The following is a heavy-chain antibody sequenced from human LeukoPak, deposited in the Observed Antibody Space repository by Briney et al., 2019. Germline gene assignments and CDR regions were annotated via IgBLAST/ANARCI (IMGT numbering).Heavy chain of an antibody. Sequence: ASVKVSCKASGYTFTSYAMNWVRQAPGQGLEWMGWISAYNGNTNYAQKLQGRVTMTTDTSTSTAYMELRSLRSDDTAVYYCARDGPGIAAAGPPLDAFDIWGQGTMVTVSS. CDR2: ISAYNGNT. V-gene: IGHV1-18*01. CDR3: ARDGPGIAAAGPPLDAFDI. CDR1: GYTFTSYA. D-gene: IGHD6-13*01. J-gene: IGHJ3*02.